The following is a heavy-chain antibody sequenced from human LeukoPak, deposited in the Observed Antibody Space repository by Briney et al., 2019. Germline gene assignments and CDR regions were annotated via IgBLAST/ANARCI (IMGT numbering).Heavy chain of an antibody. D-gene: IGHD1-26*01. CDR1: GDSVSSNSAA. V-gene: IGHV6-1*01. Sequence: PSQTLSLTCAISGDSVSSNSAAWNWIRQSPSRGLEWLGRTYYRSKWYNDYAVSVKSRITINPVTSKNQFSLQLNSVTPEDTAVYYCARADMGGSYYNPECFWFDPWGQGTLVTVSS. CDR2: TYYRSKWYN. J-gene: IGHJ5*02. CDR3: ARADMGGSYYNPECFWFDP.